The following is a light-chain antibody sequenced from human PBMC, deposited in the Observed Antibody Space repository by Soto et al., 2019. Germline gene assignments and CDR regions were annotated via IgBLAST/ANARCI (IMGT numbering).Light chain of an antibody. Sequence: EIVLTQSPGTLPLSPGERATLSCRASLSVASNYLAWYQQKPGQAPRLLIYAASGRATGLPDRFSGSGSGTDFTLTISILEPEDFAVYYCQQYGSAPWTFGQGTKVEIK. V-gene: IGKV3-20*01. CDR2: AAS. J-gene: IGKJ1*01. CDR1: LSVASNY. CDR3: QQYGSAPWT.